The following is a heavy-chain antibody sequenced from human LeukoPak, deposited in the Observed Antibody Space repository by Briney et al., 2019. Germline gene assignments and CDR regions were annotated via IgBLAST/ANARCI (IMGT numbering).Heavy chain of an antibody. CDR1: GYSFTSYW. CDR3: ARGYCSSTSCPPAAMDV. V-gene: IGHV5-51*01. J-gene: IGHJ6*02. Sequence: GESLKISCKGSGYSFTSYWIGWVRQMPGKGLEWMGIIYPGDPDTRYSPSFQGQVTISADKSISTAYLQWSSLKASDTAMYYCARGYCSSTSCPPAAMDVWGQGTTVTVSS. CDR2: IYPGDPDT. D-gene: IGHD2-2*01.